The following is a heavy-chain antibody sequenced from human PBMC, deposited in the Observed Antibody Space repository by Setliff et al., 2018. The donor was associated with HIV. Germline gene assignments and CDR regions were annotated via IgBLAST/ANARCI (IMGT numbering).Heavy chain of an antibody. CDR1: NGSINDYY. Sequence: PSETLSLTCSMSNGSINDYYWSWIRQSPGKGLEWIGSTYNSENINYNPSPKSRVTVPVDTSKNQSPLRLTSVPAADTTVYFCARHFYTTSWYSGTYWYFDLWGRGTLVTVSS. CDR3: ARHFYTTSWYSGTYWYFDL. V-gene: IGHV4-59*12. D-gene: IGHD2-15*01. CDR2: TYNSENI. J-gene: IGHJ2*01.